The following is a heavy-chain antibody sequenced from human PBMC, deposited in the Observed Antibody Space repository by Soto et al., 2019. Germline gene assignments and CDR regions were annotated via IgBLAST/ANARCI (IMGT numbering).Heavy chain of an antibody. CDR3: AKVGEMATIYYFDY. CDR1: EFTFSSYA. Sequence: EVQLLESGGGLVQPGRSLRLSCSASEFTFSSYAMSWVRQAPGKGLEWVSVISGSGGSTYYADSVKGRFTISRDNXXNTLYLQMNSLRAEDTAVYYCAKVGEMATIYYFDYWGQGTLVTVSS. D-gene: IGHD3-10*01. CDR2: ISGSGGST. V-gene: IGHV3-23*01. J-gene: IGHJ4*02.